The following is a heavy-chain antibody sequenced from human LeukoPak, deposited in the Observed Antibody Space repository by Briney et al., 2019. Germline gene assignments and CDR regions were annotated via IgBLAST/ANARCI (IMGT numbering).Heavy chain of an antibody. CDR2: IYYSGST. CDR1: GGSISGYY. V-gene: IGHV4-59*12. Sequence: SETLSLTCTVSGGSISGYYWSWIRQPPGKGLEWIGYIYYSGSTNYNPSLKSRVTISVDTSKNQFSLKLSSVTAADTAVYYCARGMAARPKPFYYYYYMDVWGKGTTVTVSS. CDR3: ARGMAARPKPFYYYYYMDV. D-gene: IGHD6-6*01. J-gene: IGHJ6*03.